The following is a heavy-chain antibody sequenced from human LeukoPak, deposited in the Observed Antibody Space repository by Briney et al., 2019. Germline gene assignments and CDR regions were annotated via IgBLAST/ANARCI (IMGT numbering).Heavy chain of an antibody. CDR3: ARSQRGSKLLDY. Sequence: ASVKVSCKASGYTFTSYYMHWVRQAPGQGLEWMGIINPSGGSTSYAQKFQGRVTMTTDTSTSTAYMELRSLRSDDTAVYYCARSQRGSKLLDYWGQGSLVTVSS. J-gene: IGHJ4*02. V-gene: IGHV1-46*01. CDR1: GYTFTSYY. CDR2: INPSGGST. D-gene: IGHD3-10*01.